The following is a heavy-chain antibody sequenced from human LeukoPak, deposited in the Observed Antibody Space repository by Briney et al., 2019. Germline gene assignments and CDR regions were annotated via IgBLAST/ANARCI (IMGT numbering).Heavy chain of an antibody. V-gene: IGHV4-39*01. CDR3: ARPTSRHYNYYGMDV. J-gene: IGHJ6*02. D-gene: IGHD6-13*01. CDR1: GGSISSSSYY. CDR2: IYYTGST. Sequence: SETLSLTCTVSGGSISSSSYYWGWIRQPPGKGLEWIGSIYYTGSTYYNPSLKSRVTISVDTSKNQFSLRLSSVTVADTAVYYCARPTSRHYNYYGMDVWGQGTTVTVSS.